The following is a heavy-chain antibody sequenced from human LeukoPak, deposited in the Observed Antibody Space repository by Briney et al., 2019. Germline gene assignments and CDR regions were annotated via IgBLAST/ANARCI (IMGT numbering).Heavy chain of an antibody. D-gene: IGHD5-18*01. CDR3: ARDNGYSYGYSDY. Sequence: GGSLRLSCAASGFTFSSYGMHWVRQAPGKGLEWVAVIWYDGSNKYYADSVKGRFTISRDNSKNTLYLQMNILRAEDTAVYYCARDNGYSYGYSDYWGQGTLVTVSS. CDR2: IWYDGSNK. CDR1: GFTFSSYG. V-gene: IGHV3-33*01. J-gene: IGHJ4*02.